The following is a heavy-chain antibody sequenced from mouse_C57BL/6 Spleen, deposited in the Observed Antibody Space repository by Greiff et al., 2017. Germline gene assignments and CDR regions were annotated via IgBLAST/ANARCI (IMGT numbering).Heavy chain of an antibody. V-gene: IGHV1-59*01. D-gene: IGHD1-3*01. J-gene: IGHJ2*01. CDR1: GYTFTSYW. CDR3: AREGLTRDFDY. Sequence: QVQLQQPGAELVRPGPSVKLSCKASGYTFTSYWMHWVKQRPGPGLEWIGVIDPSDSYTNYNPKFKGQATLTVDTPYSTAYMQRSSRIYEDAAVYYCAREGLTRDFDYWGQGTTLTVSS. CDR2: IDPSDSYT.